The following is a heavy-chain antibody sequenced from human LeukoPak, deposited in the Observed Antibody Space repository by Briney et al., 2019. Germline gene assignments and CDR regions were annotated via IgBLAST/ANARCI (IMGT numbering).Heavy chain of an antibody. Sequence: ASVEVSCKASGYTFTSYGISWVRQAPGQGLEWMGWISAYNGNTNYAQKLQGRVTMTTDTSTSTAYMELRSLRSDDTAVYYCARDDCTNGVCYIGDYWGQGTLVTVSS. V-gene: IGHV1-18*01. J-gene: IGHJ4*02. CDR2: ISAYNGNT. D-gene: IGHD2-8*01. CDR3: ARDDCTNGVCYIGDY. CDR1: GYTFTSYG.